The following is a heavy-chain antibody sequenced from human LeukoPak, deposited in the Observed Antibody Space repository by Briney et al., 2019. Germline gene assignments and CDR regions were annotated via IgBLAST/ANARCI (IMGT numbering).Heavy chain of an antibody. Sequence: SETLSLTCAVYGGSFSGYYWSWIRQPPGKGLEWVGEINHSGSTNYNPSLKSRVTISVDPSKNQFSLKLNSVTAADTAVHYCASARLRFLEWLSPFDYWGQGTLVTVSS. V-gene: IGHV4-34*01. D-gene: IGHD3-3*01. CDR3: ASARLRFLEWLSPFDY. CDR1: GGSFSGYY. CDR2: INHSGST. J-gene: IGHJ4*02.